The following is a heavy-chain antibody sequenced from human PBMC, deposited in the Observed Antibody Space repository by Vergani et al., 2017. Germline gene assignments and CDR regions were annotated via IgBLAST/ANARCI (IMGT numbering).Heavy chain of an antibody. D-gene: IGHD6-19*01. J-gene: IGHJ4*02. CDR2: ISYDGSNK. Sequence: QVQLVESGGGVVQPGRSLRLSCAASGFTFSSYGMHWVRQAPGKGLEWVAVISYDGSNKYYADSVKGRFTISRDNSKNTLYLQMNSLRAEDTAVYYCAKLLTPGSHKISVAGTEVFDYWGQGTLVTVSS. CDR3: AKLLTPGSHKISVAGTEVFDY. CDR1: GFTFSSYG. V-gene: IGHV3-30*18.